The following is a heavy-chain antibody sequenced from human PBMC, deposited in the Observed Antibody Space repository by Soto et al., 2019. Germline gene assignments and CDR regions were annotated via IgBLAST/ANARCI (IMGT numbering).Heavy chain of an antibody. D-gene: IGHD3-22*01. CDR2: IYTSDST. CDR1: GGSISDYY. Sequence: PSETLSLTCTVSGGSISDYYWSWIRQAAGGGLEWIGRIYTSDSTNYNPSLKSRVTMSIDTSKNQFSLRLNSVTAADTAVYYCAREGGYSLYHFDYWGQGALVTVSS. V-gene: IGHV4-4*07. J-gene: IGHJ4*02. CDR3: AREGGYSLYHFDY.